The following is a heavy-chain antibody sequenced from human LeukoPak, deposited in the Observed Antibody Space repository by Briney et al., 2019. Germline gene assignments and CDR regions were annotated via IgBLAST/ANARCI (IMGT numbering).Heavy chain of an antibody. Sequence: GASVKVSCKASGYTFTSYDISWVRQATGQGLEWMGWMNPNSGNTGYAQKFQGRVTMTRNTSISTAYMELSSLRSEDTAVYYCAREEYPDWGYLAFDPWGQGTLVTVSS. D-gene: IGHD7-27*01. CDR1: GYTFTSYD. CDR2: MNPNSGNT. J-gene: IGHJ5*02. V-gene: IGHV1-8*01. CDR3: AREEYPDWGYLAFDP.